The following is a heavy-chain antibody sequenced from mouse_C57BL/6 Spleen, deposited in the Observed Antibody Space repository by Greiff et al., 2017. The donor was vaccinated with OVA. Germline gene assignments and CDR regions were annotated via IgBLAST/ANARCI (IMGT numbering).Heavy chain of an antibody. CDR3: ARGDSNYEWFAY. J-gene: IGHJ3*01. CDR1: GYTFTSYW. Sequence: VQLQQPGAELVKPGASVPMSCKASGYTFTSYWLTWVKQRPGQGLEWIGDIYPGSGSTNYNAKFKSKATLTVDTSSSTAYMQLSSLTSEDSAVYYCARGDSNYEWFAYWGQGTLVTVSA. D-gene: IGHD2-5*01. V-gene: IGHV1-55*01. CDR2: IYPGSGST.